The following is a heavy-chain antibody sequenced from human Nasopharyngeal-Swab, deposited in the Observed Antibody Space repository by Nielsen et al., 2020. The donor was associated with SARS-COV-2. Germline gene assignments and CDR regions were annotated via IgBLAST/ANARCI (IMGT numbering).Heavy chain of an antibody. CDR1: GFPFSTYG. Sequence: GESLKISCAASGFPFSTYGMSWVRQAPGKGLEWVSSISGRGDNTYYADSVKGRFTISRDNSKNTLYLQMNSLRAEDTAIYYRAKDLKGPYFFWGQGTLVTVTS. J-gene: IGHJ4*02. V-gene: IGHV3-23*01. CDR2: ISGRGDNT. D-gene: IGHD2/OR15-2a*01. CDR3: AKDLKGPYFF.